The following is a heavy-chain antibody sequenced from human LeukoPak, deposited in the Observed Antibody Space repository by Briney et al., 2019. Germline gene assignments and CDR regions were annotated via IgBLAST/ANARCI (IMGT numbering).Heavy chain of an antibody. D-gene: IGHD3-16*01. Sequence: GGAPRLTCVAPGFTFCSYAVSWGRPAPGKGVEWGANINQDGSEKYYVDSVKGRFSISRDNAKSSLYLQMNSLRAEDTAVYYCARDCRSAGGLLDYWGQGTLVTVSS. V-gene: IGHV3-7*03. CDR2: INQDGSEK. CDR3: ARDCRSAGGLLDY. CDR1: GFTFCSYA. J-gene: IGHJ4*02.